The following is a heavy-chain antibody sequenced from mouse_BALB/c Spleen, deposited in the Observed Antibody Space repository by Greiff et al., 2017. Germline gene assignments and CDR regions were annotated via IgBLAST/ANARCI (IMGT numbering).Heavy chain of an antibody. V-gene: IGHV5-17*02. CDR2: ISSGSSTI. Sequence: EVQRVESGGGLVQPGGSRKLSCAASGFTFSSFGMHWVRQAPEKGLEWVAYISSGSSTIYYADTVKGRFTISRDNPKNTLFLQMTSLRSEDTAMYYCARASYYYGSSSEGFAYWGQGTLVTVSA. D-gene: IGHD1-1*01. CDR3: ARASYYYGSSSEGFAY. CDR1: GFTFSSFG. J-gene: IGHJ3*01.